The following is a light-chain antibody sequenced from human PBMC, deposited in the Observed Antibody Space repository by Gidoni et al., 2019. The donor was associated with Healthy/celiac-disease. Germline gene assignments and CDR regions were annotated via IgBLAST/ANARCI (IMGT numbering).Light chain of an antibody. CDR1: PSISSY. J-gene: IGKJ4*01. V-gene: IGKV1-39*01. CDR2: AAS. Sequence: DTQMTQSPSSLSASVGDRVTITCRASPSISSYLNWYQQKPGKAPKLLIYAASSLQSGVPSRFSGSGSGTDFTLTISSLQPEDFATYYCQQSYSTPTFGGGTKVEIK. CDR3: QQSYSTPT.